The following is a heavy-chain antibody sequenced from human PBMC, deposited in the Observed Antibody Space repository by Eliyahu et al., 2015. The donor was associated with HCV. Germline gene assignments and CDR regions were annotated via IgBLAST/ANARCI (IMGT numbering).Heavy chain of an antibody. CDR1: GGSITSYY. CDR3: ASGGGGIAVTGTGGWFDP. V-gene: IGHV4-59*01. J-gene: IGHJ5*02. D-gene: IGHD6-19*01. Sequence: QVQLQESGPGLVKPSETLSXTCSVSGGSITSYYWXWIXQPPGKGLXGIGYIYYTGGTNYNPSLXSRVTISVDTXKNXFSLXLSSVTAADTAVYYCASGGGGIAVTGTGGWFDPWGQGTLVTVSS. CDR2: IYYTGGT.